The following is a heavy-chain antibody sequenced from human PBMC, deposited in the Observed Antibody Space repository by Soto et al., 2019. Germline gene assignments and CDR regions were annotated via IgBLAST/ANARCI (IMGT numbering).Heavy chain of an antibody. CDR2: ISAYNGNT. Sequence: ASVKVSCKASGYTFTSYGISWVRQAPGQGLEWMGWISAYNGNTNYAQKLQGGVTMTTDTSTSTAYMELRSLRSDDTAVYYCARSIRTTLTRMGFDPWGQGTLVTVSS. D-gene: IGHD4-17*01. V-gene: IGHV1-18*01. CDR1: GYTFTSYG. CDR3: ARSIRTTLTRMGFDP. J-gene: IGHJ5*02.